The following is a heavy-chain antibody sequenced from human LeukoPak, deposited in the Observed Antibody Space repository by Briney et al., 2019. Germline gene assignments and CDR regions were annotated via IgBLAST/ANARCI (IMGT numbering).Heavy chain of an antibody. Sequence: GGSLRLSCGASGFTFSTYGMHWVRDAPVKGLEWGAVIWSDGNKKFSTDSGKGRFSFSRDNSKNTLCLEMNGLRAEDTAMYYCVKERGSFNDFDFWGQGTMVTASS. CDR3: VKERGSFNDFDF. V-gene: IGHV3-33*03. CDR2: IWSDGNKK. CDR1: GFTFSTYG. D-gene: IGHD6-25*01. J-gene: IGHJ3*01.